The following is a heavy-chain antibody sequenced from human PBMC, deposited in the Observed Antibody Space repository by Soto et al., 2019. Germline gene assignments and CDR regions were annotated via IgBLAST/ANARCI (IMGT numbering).Heavy chain of an antibody. CDR1: GFTFSSDA. J-gene: IGHJ4*02. Sequence: EVQLLESGGGLVQPGGSLRLSCAASGFTFSSDAMSWVRQAPGKGLEWVSAISGSGGSTYYADSVKGRFTISRDNSKNTLYLQMNSLSAEDTAVYHCAARYCSSTSCFNSFDYWGQGTLVTVSS. D-gene: IGHD2-2*01. V-gene: IGHV3-23*01. CDR2: ISGSGGST. CDR3: AARYCSSTSCFNSFDY.